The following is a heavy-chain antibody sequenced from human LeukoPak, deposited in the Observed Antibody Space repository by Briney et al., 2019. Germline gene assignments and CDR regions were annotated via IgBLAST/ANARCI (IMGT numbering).Heavy chain of an antibody. V-gene: IGHV4-4*02. CDR2: IYHSGST. CDR3: ARGMYYYDSSGPYFDY. J-gene: IGHJ4*02. D-gene: IGHD3-22*01. CDR1: GGSISSSNW. Sequence: SGTLSLTCAVSGGSISSSNWWSWVRQPPGKGLRWIGEIYHSGSTNYSPSLNSRVTISLDKSNDQFSLKLSSVTAADTAVYYCARGMYYYDSSGPYFDYWGQGILVTVSS.